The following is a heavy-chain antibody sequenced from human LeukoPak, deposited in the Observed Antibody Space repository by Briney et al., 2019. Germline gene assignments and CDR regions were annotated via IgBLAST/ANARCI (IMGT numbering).Heavy chain of an antibody. D-gene: IGHD3-3*01. V-gene: IGHV1-8*01. CDR1: GYTFTSYD. J-gene: IGHJ6*02. Sequence: VSVKVSCKASGYTFTSYDINWVRQATGQGLEWMGWMNPNSGNTGYAQKFQGRVTMTRNTSISTAYMELSSLRSEDTAVYYCARFPRHYDFWSGIYYYGMDVWGQGTTVTVSS. CDR2: MNPNSGNT. CDR3: ARFPRHYDFWSGIYYYGMDV.